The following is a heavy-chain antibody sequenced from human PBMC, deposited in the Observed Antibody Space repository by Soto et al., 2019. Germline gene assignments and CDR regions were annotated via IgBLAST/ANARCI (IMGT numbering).Heavy chain of an antibody. CDR1: GGSFSNYY. J-gene: IGHJ4*02. Sequence: QMQLQESGPGLVKASETLSLTCSVSGGSFSNYYWGWIRQAPGKGLEWIGSIYNSGTTNYNPSLKSRGIISIESSKSQFSLRLNSVTVADSAVYYCASGAPSRYWGQGVLVTVSS. CDR2: IYNSGTT. CDR3: ASGAPSRY. V-gene: IGHV4-4*08. D-gene: IGHD4-17*01.